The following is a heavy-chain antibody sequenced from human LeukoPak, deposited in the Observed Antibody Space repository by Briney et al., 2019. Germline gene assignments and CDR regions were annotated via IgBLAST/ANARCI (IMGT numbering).Heavy chain of an antibody. J-gene: IGHJ4*02. CDR1: GFTVSSNY. Sequence: PGGSLRLSCAASGFTVSSNYMSWVRQAPGKGLEWVSVIYSGGSTYYADSVKGRFTISRDNSKNTLYLQMNSLRAEDTAVYYCASSVGDYSNSYFDYRGQGTLVTVSS. V-gene: IGHV3-53*01. D-gene: IGHD4-11*01. CDR2: IYSGGST. CDR3: ASSVGDYSNSYFDY.